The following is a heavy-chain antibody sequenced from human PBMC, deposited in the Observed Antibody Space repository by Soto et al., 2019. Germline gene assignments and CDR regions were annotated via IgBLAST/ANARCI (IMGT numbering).Heavy chain of an antibody. J-gene: IGHJ6*02. CDR3: AKDLRVRTSPFMDV. Sequence: PGGFLRLSCAASGFTFSSYGMHWVRQAPGKGLEWVAVISYDGSNKYYADSVKGRFTISRDNSKNTLYLQMNSLRAEDTAVYYCAKDLRVRTSPFMDVWGQGTTVTVSS. D-gene: IGHD2-2*01. V-gene: IGHV3-30*18. CDR2: ISYDGSNK. CDR1: GFTFSSYG.